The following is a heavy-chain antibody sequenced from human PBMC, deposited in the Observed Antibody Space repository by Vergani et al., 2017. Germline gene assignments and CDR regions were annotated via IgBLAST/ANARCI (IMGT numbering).Heavy chain of an antibody. J-gene: IGHJ4*02. D-gene: IGHD3-22*01. CDR2: IKPDGSKK. CDR3: ARDLGYYDSSGFADY. CDR1: GFTFSSYW. Sequence: EVQLVESGGGLVQPGGSLRLSCAASGFTFSSYWMSWVRQAPGKGLEWVANIKPDGSKKYYVDSVKGRFTISRDNAKNSLYLQMNSLRAEDTAVYYCARDLGYYDSSGFADYWGQGTLVTVSS. V-gene: IGHV3-7*03.